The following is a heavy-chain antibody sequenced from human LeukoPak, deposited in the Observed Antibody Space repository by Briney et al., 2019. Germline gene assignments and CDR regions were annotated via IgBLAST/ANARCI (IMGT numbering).Heavy chain of an antibody. D-gene: IGHD6-13*01. CDR3: ARGYSSPVPNFDY. V-gene: IGHV1-2*02. CDR2: INPNSGGT. J-gene: IGHJ4*02. CDR1: GYTFTGYY. Sequence: VASVKVSCKASGYTFTGYYMHWVRQAPGQGLEWMGWINPNSGGTNYAQKFQGRVTMTRDTSITTSYMELPSLTSDDTAVYYYARGYSSPVPNFDYWGQGTLVTVSS.